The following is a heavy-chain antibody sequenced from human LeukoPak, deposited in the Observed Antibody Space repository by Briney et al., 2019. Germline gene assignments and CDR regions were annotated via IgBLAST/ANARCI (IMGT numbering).Heavy chain of an antibody. V-gene: IGHV3-74*01. J-gene: IGHJ4*02. CDR2: INSDGSTT. D-gene: IGHD1-14*01. CDR1: GFTFGSYW. Sequence: GGSLRLSCAASGFTFGSYWVHWVRQAPGKGLVWVSRINSDGSTTTYADSVKGRFTISRDNARNTLYLQMNSLRAEDTAVYYCARLLGTTSDFDCWGQGTLVTVSS. CDR3: ARLLGTTSDFDC.